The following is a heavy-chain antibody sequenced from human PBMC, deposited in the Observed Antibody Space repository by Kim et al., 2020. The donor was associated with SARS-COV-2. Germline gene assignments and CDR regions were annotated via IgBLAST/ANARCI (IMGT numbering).Heavy chain of an antibody. D-gene: IGHD3-10*01. CDR3: ARAGRGAFNPLDF. V-gene: IGHV1-8*01. J-gene: IGHJ4*02. CDR2: MNPNTGNT. Sequence: ASVKVSCKTSGYTFTSYDINWVRQATGQGLEWMGWMNPNTGNTGYAQKFQGRVTMTRNTSITIAYMELSSLRSEDTAMYYCARAGRGAFNPLDFWGQGTLVTVSS. CDR1: GYTFTSYD.